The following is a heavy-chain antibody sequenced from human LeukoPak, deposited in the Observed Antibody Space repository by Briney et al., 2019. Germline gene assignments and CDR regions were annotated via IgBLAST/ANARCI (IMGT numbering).Heavy chain of an antibody. CDR3: VSFYETY. J-gene: IGHJ4*02. V-gene: IGHV3-74*01. CDR2: INSDGSWT. CDR1: GNYW. D-gene: IGHD2-2*01. Sequence: GGSLRLSCAASGNYWMHWVRQAPGKGLVWVSHINSDGSWTGYADSVKGRFTICKDNAKNMVYLHMNSLRVDDTAVYYCVSFYETYWGRGTLVTVSS.